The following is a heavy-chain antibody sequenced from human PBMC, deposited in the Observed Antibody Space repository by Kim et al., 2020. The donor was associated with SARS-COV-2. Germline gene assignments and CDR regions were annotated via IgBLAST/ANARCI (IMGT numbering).Heavy chain of an antibody. J-gene: IGHJ3*02. V-gene: IGHV3-9*01. D-gene: IGHD2-2*02. CDR3: AKDSWQQLYADAFDI. Sequence: DVVQGRFTISRDNSTYPLYLQMNSLRAEDTALYYCAKDSWQQLYADAFDIWGQGTMVTVSS.